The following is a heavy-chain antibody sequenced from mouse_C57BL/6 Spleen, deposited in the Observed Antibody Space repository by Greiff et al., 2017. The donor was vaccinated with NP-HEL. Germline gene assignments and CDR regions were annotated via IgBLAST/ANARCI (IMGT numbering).Heavy chain of an antibody. D-gene: IGHD2-2*01. J-gene: IGHJ2*01. Sequence: VQLQQSGPELVKPGASVKISCKASGYAFSSSWMNWVKQRPGKGLEWIGRIYPGDGDTNYNGKFKGKATLTADKSSSTAYMQLSSLTSEDSAVYFFARGGLRGDFDYWGQGTTLTVSS. CDR2: IYPGDGDT. V-gene: IGHV1-82*01. CDR3: ARGGLRGDFDY. CDR1: GYAFSSSW.